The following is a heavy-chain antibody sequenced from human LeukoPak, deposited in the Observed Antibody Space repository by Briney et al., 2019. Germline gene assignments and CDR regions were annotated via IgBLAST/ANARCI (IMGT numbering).Heavy chain of an antibody. V-gene: IGHV1-2*02. J-gene: IGHJ4*02. CDR3: ARGSSSGLWISDY. CDR2: INPNSGGT. D-gene: IGHD6-6*01. Sequence: ASVKVSCKASGYTFTGYYMHWVRQAPGHGLEWMGWINPNSGGTNYAQKFQGRVTMTRDTSISTAYMELSRLRSDDTAVYYCARGSSSGLWISDYWGQGTLVTVSS. CDR1: GYTFTGYY.